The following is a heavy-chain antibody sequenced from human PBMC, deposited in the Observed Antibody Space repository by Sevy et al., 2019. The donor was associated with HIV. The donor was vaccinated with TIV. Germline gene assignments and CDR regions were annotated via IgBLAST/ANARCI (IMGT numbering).Heavy chain of an antibody. J-gene: IGHJ4*02. Sequence: GGSLRLSCAASGFTVSSNYMNWVRQAPGKGLEWVSIIYSGGSTYDADSVKGRFTISSDNAKNTLYLQMNSLRAEDTAVYYCARVGFDSSGSYNRGGYFDYWGQGTLVTVSS. CDR3: ARVGFDSSGSYNRGGYFDY. CDR1: GFTVSSNY. CDR2: IYSGGST. D-gene: IGHD3-22*01. V-gene: IGHV3-53*01.